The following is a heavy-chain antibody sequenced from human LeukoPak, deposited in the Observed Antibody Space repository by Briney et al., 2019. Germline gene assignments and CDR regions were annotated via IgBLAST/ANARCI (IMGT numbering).Heavy chain of an antibody. CDR3: ATMPPSGAHNSLDH. D-gene: IGHD2-2*01. V-gene: IGHV3-21*01. Sequence: GGSLRLSCAASGFTFNTYEMNWVRQAPGKGLEWVSSISSSSSYIYYADSVKGRFTISRDNAKNSLYLQMNSLGAEDTAVYYCATMPPSGAHNSLDHWGQGTLVTVSS. CDR2: ISSSSSYI. CDR1: GFTFNTYE. J-gene: IGHJ4*02.